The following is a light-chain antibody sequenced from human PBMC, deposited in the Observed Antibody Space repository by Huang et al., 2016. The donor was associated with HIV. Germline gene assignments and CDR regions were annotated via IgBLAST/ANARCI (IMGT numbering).Light chain of an antibody. Sequence: EIVLTQSPGTLSLSPGERATLSCRASQSVSSSYLAWYQQKPGQAPRLLFYGESSRATGIPDRLSGSGSGTDFTLTISRLEPEDFAVYYCQQYDSSPWTFGQGTKVEIK. J-gene: IGKJ1*01. V-gene: IGKV3-20*01. CDR2: GES. CDR1: QSVSSSY. CDR3: QQYDSSPWT.